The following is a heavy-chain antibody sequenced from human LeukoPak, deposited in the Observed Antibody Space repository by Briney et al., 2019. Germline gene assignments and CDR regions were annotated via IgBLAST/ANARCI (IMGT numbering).Heavy chain of an antibody. CDR1: GFILSTHG. V-gene: IGHV3-33*01. CDR3: ARDLSFGSLDF. J-gene: IGHJ4*02. CDR2: MWCGGSRE. Sequence: PGGSLRLSCAASGFILSTHGMHWVRQAPGKGLEWVAGMWCGGSREDYADSVKGRFTIYTDMSKNTLNLQMKSLRVEDTAMFYCARDLSFGSLDFRGQGTLVTVSS. D-gene: IGHD1-26*01.